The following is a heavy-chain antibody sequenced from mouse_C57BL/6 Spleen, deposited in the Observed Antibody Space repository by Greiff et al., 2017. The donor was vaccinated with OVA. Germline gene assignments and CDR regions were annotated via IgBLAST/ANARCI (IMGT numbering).Heavy chain of an antibody. D-gene: IGHD2-3*01. CDR2: IWRGGST. CDR1: GFSLTSYG. Sequence: QVHVKQSGPGLVQPSQSLSITCTVSGFSLTSYGVHWVRQSPGKGLEWLGVIWRGGSTDYNAAFMSRLSITKDNSKSQVFFKMNSLQADDTAIYYCAKNGDGYYGYAMDYWGQGTSVTVSS. V-gene: IGHV2-5*01. CDR3: AKNGDGYYGYAMDY. J-gene: IGHJ4*01.